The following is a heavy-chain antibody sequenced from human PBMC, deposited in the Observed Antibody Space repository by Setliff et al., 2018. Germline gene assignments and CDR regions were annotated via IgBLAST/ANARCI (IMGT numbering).Heavy chain of an antibody. J-gene: IGHJ6*02. CDR3: ARDPTTYYDILTGSGSRRYGMDV. V-gene: IGHV1-46*01. CDR2: INPSGGST. Sequence: ALVKVSCKASGYTFTSYYMHWVRQAPGQGLEWMGIINPSGGSTSYAQKFQGRVTMTRDTSTSTVYMELSSLRSEDTAVYYCARDPTTYYDILTGSGSRRYGMDVWGQGTTVTVSS. D-gene: IGHD3-9*01. CDR1: GYTFTSYY.